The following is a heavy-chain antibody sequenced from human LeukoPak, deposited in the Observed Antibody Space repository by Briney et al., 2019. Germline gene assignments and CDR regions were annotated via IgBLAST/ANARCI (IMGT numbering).Heavy chain of an antibody. V-gene: IGHV4-59*11. D-gene: IGHD6-13*01. CDR1: GGSISSHY. CDR3: ARSYSSRNWFDP. Sequence: SETLSLTCTVSGGSISSHYWSWIRQPPGKGREWSGYIYYSGSTNYNPSLKSRVTISVDTSKNQFSLKLSSVTAADTAVYYCARSYSSRNWFDPWGQGTLVTVSS. J-gene: IGHJ5*02. CDR2: IYYSGST.